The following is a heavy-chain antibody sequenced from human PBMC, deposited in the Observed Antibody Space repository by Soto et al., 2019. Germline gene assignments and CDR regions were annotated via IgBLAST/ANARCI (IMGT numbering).Heavy chain of an antibody. CDR2: ISSNSGRI. V-gene: IGHV3-9*01. CDR1: GFNFDDYA. Sequence: EEQLVESGGGLVQPGRSLRVSCAASGFNFDDYAMHWVRQAPGKGLEWVSGISSNSGRIGYADSVKGRFTISRDNAKISLYLQMDSLRSEDSALYYCANCASSSWLRDGLDIWGQGTVVSVSS. J-gene: IGHJ3*02. CDR3: ANCASSSWLRDGLDI. D-gene: IGHD6-13*01.